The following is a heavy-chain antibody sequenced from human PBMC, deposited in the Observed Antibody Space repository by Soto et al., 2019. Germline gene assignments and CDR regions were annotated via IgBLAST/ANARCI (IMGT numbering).Heavy chain of an antibody. CDR3: ARPNSSSWYPYGMDV. Sequence: GASVKVSCKASGGTFSSYAISWVRQAPGQGLEWMGGIIPIFGTANYAQKFQGRVTITADESTSIAYMELSSLRSEDTAVYYCARPNSSSWYPYGMDVWGQGTTVTVSS. J-gene: IGHJ6*02. V-gene: IGHV1-69*13. CDR2: IIPIFGTA. CDR1: GGTFSSYA. D-gene: IGHD6-13*01.